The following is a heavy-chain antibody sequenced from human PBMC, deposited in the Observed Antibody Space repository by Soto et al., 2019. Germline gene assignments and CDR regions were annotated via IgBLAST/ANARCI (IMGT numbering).Heavy chain of an antibody. CDR2: IGSNSGGI. V-gene: IGHV3-9*01. Sequence: EVQLVESGGGLVQPGRSQRLSCAASGFTFDDSAMHWVRQPPGKGLEWVSGIGSNSGGIGYADSVKGRFTISRDNAKNSLYLQMNSLRAEDTALYYCAKGLSEGYFDYWGQGTLVTVSS. J-gene: IGHJ4*02. CDR1: GFTFDDSA. CDR3: AKGLSEGYFDY.